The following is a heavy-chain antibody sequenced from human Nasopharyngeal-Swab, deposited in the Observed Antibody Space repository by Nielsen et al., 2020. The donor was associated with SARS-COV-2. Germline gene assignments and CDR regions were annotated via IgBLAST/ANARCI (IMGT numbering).Heavy chain of an antibody. V-gene: IGHV3-48*02. D-gene: IGHD3-9*01. CDR3: ARDLELLTNYYALDY. CDR1: GFIFNTYG. J-gene: IGHJ4*02. Sequence: GGSLRLSCEASGFIFNTYGMNWVRQAPGKGLEWISYISDVNTIFYADSVKGRFTISRDNAKNSLDLQMNSLRDEDTAVYYCARDLELLTNYYALDYWGQGTLVTVSS. CDR2: ISDVNTI.